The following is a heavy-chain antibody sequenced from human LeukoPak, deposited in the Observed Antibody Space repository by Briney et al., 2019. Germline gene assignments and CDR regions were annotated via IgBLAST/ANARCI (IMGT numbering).Heavy chain of an antibody. D-gene: IGHD4/OR15-4a*01. CDR1: GFTFSDYY. CDR3: ARSQDFKGTINTHDAFDI. CDR2: ISSSGSTI. Sequence: PGGSLRLSCAASGFTFSDYYMSWIRQAPGKGLEWVSYISSSGSTIYYADSVKGRFTISRDNAKNSLYLQMNSLRAEDTAVYYCARSQDFKGTINTHDAFDIWGQGTMVTVSS. V-gene: IGHV3-11*01. J-gene: IGHJ3*02.